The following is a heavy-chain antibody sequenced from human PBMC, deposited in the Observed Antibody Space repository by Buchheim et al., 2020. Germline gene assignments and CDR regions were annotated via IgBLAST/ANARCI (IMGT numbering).Heavy chain of an antibody. J-gene: IGHJ3*02. D-gene: IGHD6-19*01. V-gene: IGHV3-23*01. CDR2: ISYSGDRT. Sequence: EVHLLESGGGLVQPGGSLRLSCAASGFTFSSYAMFWVRQAPGKGLEWVSAISYSGDRTYYADSVKGRFTISRDNSKNTLYLQMNSLRAEDTAVYYCAKGIAVADTSGDDAFDIWGQET. CDR3: AKGIAVADTSGDDAFDI. CDR1: GFTFSSYA.